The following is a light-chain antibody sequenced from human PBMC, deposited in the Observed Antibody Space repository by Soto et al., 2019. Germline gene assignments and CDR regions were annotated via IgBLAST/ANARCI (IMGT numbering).Light chain of an antibody. CDR3: QQTYNMPRT. CDR2: AAS. CDR1: QSISRH. V-gene: IGKV1-39*01. J-gene: IGKJ3*01. Sequence: IQMTQSPSSLSASLGDRVTITCRASQSISRHLNWYQQKPGKAPRLLIYAASSLQSGVPSRFSGSGSGTDFILTITSLQPEDSATYYCQQTYNMPRTFGPGTKVDIK.